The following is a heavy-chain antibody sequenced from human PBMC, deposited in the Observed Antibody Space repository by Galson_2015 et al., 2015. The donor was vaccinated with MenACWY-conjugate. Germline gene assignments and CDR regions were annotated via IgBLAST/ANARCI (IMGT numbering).Heavy chain of an antibody. J-gene: IGHJ4*02. CDR2: IYYSGRT. Sequence: SETLSLTCPVSGGSISSYYWNWIRQPPGKGLEWIGYIYYSGRTNYNPSLKSRLTVSVDTSKHQFSLRLSSVTAADTALYYCAREGADTDDFSSGYPNWVPKYYFDYWGQGSLVTVSS. D-gene: IGHD3-3*01. CDR3: AREGADTDDFSSGYPNWVPKYYFDY. V-gene: IGHV4-59*01. CDR1: GGSISSYY.